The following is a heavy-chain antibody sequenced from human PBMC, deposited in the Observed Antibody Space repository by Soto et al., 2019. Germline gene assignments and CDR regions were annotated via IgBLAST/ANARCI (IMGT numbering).Heavy chain of an antibody. J-gene: IGHJ4*02. V-gene: IGHV3-23*01. CDR2: ISGSGGST. D-gene: IGHD2-21*02. Sequence: GGSLRLSCAASGFTFSSYAMSLVRQAQGKGLEWVSAISGSGGSTYYADSVKGRFTISRDNSKNTLYLQMNSLRAEDTAVYYCAKEPGWGQPLLYYFDYWGQGTLVTVSS. CDR1: GFTFSSYA. CDR3: AKEPGWGQPLLYYFDY.